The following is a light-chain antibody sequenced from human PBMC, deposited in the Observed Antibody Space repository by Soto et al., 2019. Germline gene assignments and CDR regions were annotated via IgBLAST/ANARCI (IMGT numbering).Light chain of an antibody. CDR1: QSVSSY. CDR3: QQYNNWPPWIT. Sequence: EIALKQSPATLSLSAGERATLSCRAGQSVSSYLAWYQQKPGQAPRLLIYDASNRATGIPARFSGSGSGTDFPLTISGLQSEDFAVYYCQQYNNWPPWITFGQGTRLEIK. V-gene: IGKV3-11*01. J-gene: IGKJ5*01. CDR2: DAS.